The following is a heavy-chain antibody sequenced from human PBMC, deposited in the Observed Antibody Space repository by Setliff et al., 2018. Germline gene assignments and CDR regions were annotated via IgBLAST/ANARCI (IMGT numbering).Heavy chain of an antibody. CDR2: ISSRSDII. J-gene: IGHJ6*03. CDR1: GFTFSSYS. V-gene: IGHV3-48*01. D-gene: IGHD1-26*01. Sequence: LRLSCAASGFTFSSYSMTWVRQAPGKGLEWVSYISSRSDIIYYADSVKGRFTISRDNAKNSLYLRLNSLRAEDTAVYYCASNPRKGRSGGYFYDDPYYYYMDVWGKGTTVTVS. CDR3: ASNPRKGRSGGYFYDDPYYYYMDV.